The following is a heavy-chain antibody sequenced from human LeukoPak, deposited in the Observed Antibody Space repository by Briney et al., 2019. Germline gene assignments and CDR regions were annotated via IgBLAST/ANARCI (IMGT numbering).Heavy chain of an antibody. CDR2: TYYRSKWYN. V-gene: IGHV6-1*01. J-gene: IGHJ4*02. CDR1: GDSVSSNSAA. CDR3: ARDGSDYVWGSYRWGFDY. D-gene: IGHD3-16*02. Sequence: SQTLSLTCAISGDSVSSNSAAWNWIRQSPSRGLEWLGRTYYRSKWYNDYAESVKSRITINPDTSKSQFSLQLNSVTPEDTAVYYCARDGSDYVWGSYRWGFDYWGRGTLVTVSS.